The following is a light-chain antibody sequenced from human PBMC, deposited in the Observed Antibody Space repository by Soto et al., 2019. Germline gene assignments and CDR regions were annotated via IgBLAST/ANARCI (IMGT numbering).Light chain of an antibody. CDR3: QQYGGPWT. J-gene: IGKJ1*01. CDR1: PSVAINY. V-gene: IGKV3-20*01. CDR2: GAS. Sequence: ENVLTQSPGTLSLSPGERATLSCRASPSVAINYLAWHQQQPGQAPRLLIFGASSRASGIPDRFSGSGSGTDFPLTISRLEPEDYAVYYCQQYGGPWTFGQGTKVEIK.